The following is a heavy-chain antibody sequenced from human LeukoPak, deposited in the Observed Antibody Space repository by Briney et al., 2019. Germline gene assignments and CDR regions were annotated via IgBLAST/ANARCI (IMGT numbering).Heavy chain of an antibody. CDR1: GFSLSTSGVG. J-gene: IGHJ5*02. CDR2: IYWNDDK. D-gene: IGHD6-13*01. V-gene: IGHV2-5*01. Sequence: CGPTLVKPTQTLTLTCTFSGFSLSTSGVGVGWIRHPPGKALEWLALIYWNDDKRYSPSLKSRLTITKDTSKNQVVLTMTNMDPVDTATYYCALTPPPWGSSSWSGEDSNWFDPWGQGTLVTVSS. CDR3: ALTPPPWGSSSWSGEDSNWFDP.